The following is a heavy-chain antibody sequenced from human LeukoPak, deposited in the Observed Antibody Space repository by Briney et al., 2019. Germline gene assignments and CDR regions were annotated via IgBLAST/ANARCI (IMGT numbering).Heavy chain of an antibody. J-gene: IGHJ5*02. V-gene: IGHV1-8*03. CDR3: ARRKGKGENWFDP. CDR2: MNPNSGNT. Sequence: ASVKVSCKASGYTFTGYYMHWVRQAPGQGLEWMGWMNPNSGNTGYAQKFQGRVTITRNTSISTAYMELSSLRSEDTAVYYCARRKGKGENWFDPWGQGTLVTVSS. CDR1: GYTFTGYY. D-gene: IGHD3-16*01.